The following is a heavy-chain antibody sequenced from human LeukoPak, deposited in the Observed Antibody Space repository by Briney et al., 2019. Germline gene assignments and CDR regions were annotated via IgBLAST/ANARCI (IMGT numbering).Heavy chain of an antibody. V-gene: IGHV3-23*01. CDR3: ARATTAMVAGDAFDI. J-gene: IGHJ3*02. CDR1: GFTFGSHA. Sequence: GGSLRLSCEASGFTFGSHAMYWVRQAPGKGLEWVAGIFGSGGSPHYADPVKGRFTISRDNSKNTLYLQMNSLRAEDTAVYYCARATTAMVAGDAFDIWGQGTMVTVSS. D-gene: IGHD5-18*01. CDR2: IFGSGGSP.